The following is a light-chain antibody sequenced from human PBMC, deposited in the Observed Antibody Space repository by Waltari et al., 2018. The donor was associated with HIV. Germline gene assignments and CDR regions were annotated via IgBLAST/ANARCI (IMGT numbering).Light chain of an antibody. CDR2: RDN. CDR3: ATWDISLSAVV. Sequence: QAGLPPPPSVSKGMRQTAPLTCTGTSNNVSNQGAAWLQQHQGHPPKLLTYRDNKRPSGISDRFSASKSGNTASLTITGVQPEDEADYFCATWDISLSAVVFGGGTTLTVL. CDR1: SNNVSNQG. J-gene: IGLJ2*01. V-gene: IGLV10-54*04.